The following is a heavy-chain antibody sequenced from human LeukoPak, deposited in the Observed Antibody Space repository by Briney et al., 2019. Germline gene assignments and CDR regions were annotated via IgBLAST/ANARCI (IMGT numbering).Heavy chain of an antibody. V-gene: IGHV3-30*02. CDR3: AKDPPARTCSSTSCYRGARRYYYMDV. D-gene: IGHD2-2*02. J-gene: IGHJ6*03. CDR1: GFTFSSYG. Sequence: GGSLRLSCAASGFTFSSYGIHWVRQAPGKGLEWVAFIRYDGSNKYYADSVKGRFTISRDNSKNTLYLQMNSLRAEDTAVYYCAKDPPARTCSSTSCYRGARRYYYMDVWGKGTTVTVSS. CDR2: IRYDGSNK.